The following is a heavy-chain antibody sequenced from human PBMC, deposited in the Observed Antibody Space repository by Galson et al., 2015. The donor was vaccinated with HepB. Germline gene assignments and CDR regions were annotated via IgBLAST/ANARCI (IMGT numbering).Heavy chain of an antibody. CDR3: ALRPAGTTDNWFDP. Sequence: SVKVSCKASGGSFSSYAISWVRQAPGQAFEWIGGIIPMFGSTNYARKFQARVTIGADKSTTTVYMELSSLTSADTALYYCALRPAGTTDNWFDPWGQGTLVTVSS. V-gene: IGHV1-69*06. CDR1: GGSFSSYA. J-gene: IGHJ5*02. D-gene: IGHD1-1*01. CDR2: IIPMFGST.